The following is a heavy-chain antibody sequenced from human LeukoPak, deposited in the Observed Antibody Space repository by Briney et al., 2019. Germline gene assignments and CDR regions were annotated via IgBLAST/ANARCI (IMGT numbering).Heavy chain of an antibody. Sequence: PGGSLRLSCAASGFTFSSYAMHWVRQAPGKGLEWVAVISYDGSNKYYADSVKGRFTISRDNSKNTLYLQMNSLRAEDTAVYYCAKEAVRKFDFDYWGQGTLVTVSS. CDR3: AKEAVRKFDFDY. CDR2: ISYDGSNK. J-gene: IGHJ4*02. V-gene: IGHV3-30-3*01. CDR1: GFTFSSYA. D-gene: IGHD1-14*01.